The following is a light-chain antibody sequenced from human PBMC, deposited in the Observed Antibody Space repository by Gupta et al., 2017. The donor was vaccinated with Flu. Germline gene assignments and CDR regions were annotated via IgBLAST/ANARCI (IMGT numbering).Light chain of an antibody. V-gene: IGLV3-25*02. CDR1: ALPKQY. CDR3: QSADTTGSRRG. Sequence: SYELTQSPSVSVSPGQTARIPCSGDALPKQYAYWYQQKAGQAPVLIMSQANKRPSRIPGRVSGSSSGTTVTWIISGVQPEDEADYDGQSADTTGSRRGFGGGTRLTVL. J-gene: IGLJ2*01. CDR2: QAN.